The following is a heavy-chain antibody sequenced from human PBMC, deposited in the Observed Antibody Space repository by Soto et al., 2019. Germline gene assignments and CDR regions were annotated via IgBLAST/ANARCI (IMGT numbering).Heavy chain of an antibody. D-gene: IGHD4-17*01. Sequence: QVQLVQSGAEVKKPGSSVKVSCKASGGTVSYYTISWVRQAPGQGLEWMGRIIPILGIANYAQKFQGRVTITADKSTRTVYMEPRSLRSEHTAVYYCASNYGGNSYWGQGTLVTVSS. V-gene: IGHV1-69*02. J-gene: IGHJ4*02. CDR3: ASNYGGNSY. CDR1: GGTVSYYT. CDR2: IIPILGIA.